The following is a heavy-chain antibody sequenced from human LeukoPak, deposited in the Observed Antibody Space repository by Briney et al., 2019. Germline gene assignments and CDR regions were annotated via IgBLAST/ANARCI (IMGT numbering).Heavy chain of an antibody. Sequence: GGSLRLSCAASGFTFSHYEMNWVRQAPGKGLEWVSYIRSGGSPTYYADSVKGRFTISRDNAKSSLYLQMNSLRAEDTAVYYCAREGAAPYWGQGTLDTVSS. CDR1: GFTFSHYE. CDR3: AREGAAPY. V-gene: IGHV3-48*03. D-gene: IGHD3-16*01. CDR2: IRSGGSPT. J-gene: IGHJ4*02.